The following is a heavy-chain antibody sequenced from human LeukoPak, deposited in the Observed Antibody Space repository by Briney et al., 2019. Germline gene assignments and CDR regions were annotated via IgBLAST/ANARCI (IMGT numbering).Heavy chain of an antibody. D-gene: IGHD5/OR15-5a*01. CDR1: GFTFRSYA. Sequence: GGSLRLSCAASGFTFRSYAMSWVRQAPGKGLEWVSAISGSGASTYYADSVKGRFTISRDNSKNTLYLQMNSLRAEDTAVYYCAREVASTYNWFDPWGQGTLVTVSS. CDR2: ISGSGAST. J-gene: IGHJ5*02. CDR3: AREVASTYNWFDP. V-gene: IGHV3-23*01.